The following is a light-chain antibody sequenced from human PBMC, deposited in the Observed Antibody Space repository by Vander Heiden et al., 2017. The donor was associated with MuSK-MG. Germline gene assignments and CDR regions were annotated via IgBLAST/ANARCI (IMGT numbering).Light chain of an antibody. CDR2: GAS. J-gene: IGKJ2*01. V-gene: IGKV3-20*01. CDR1: QSVSSSY. CDR3: QQDGSSLYT. Sequence: EIVLTQSPVTLSLSPGERATLSCRASQSVSSSYLAWYQQKPGQAPRLLIYGASIRATGIPDRFSGSGSGTDFTLTISILDPEDFTVYYCQQDGSSLYTFGQGTKLEIK.